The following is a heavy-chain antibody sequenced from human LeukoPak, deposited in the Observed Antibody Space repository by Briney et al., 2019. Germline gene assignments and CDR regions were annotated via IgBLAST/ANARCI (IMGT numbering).Heavy chain of an antibody. Sequence: SETLSLTCTVSGGSISNYYWSWIRQPPGKGVERIGYIYYSGSTNYNPSLKSRVTISVDTSKNQFSLKLSSVTAADTAVYYCARAGSLISYGIFDYWGQGTLVTVSS. D-gene: IGHD5-18*01. J-gene: IGHJ4*02. V-gene: IGHV4-59*01. CDR2: IYYSGST. CDR3: ARAGSLISYGIFDY. CDR1: GGSISNYY.